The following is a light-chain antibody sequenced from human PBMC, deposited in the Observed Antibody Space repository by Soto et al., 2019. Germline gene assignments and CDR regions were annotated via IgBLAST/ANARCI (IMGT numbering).Light chain of an antibody. V-gene: IGKV3-20*01. CDR1: QTVSSGH. J-gene: IGKJ2*01. Sequence: EVVWTQSPAPLSLSPGEIATLSCRASQTVSSGHLAWYQQKPGQSPRLLISGGTSRATGIRDRFSGSGSGRDFTLNVSRLEPEEFEVYYCQQYVISPYTFGQGTKLEIK. CDR3: QQYVISPYT. CDR2: GGT.